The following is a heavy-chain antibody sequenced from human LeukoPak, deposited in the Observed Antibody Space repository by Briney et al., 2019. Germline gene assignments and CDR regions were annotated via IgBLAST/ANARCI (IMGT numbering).Heavy chain of an antibody. Sequence: SETLSLTCTVSGGSISSYYWSWIRQPAGKGLEWIGSIYFSGSTYYNPSLKSRVTISVDTSKNQFSLKLSSVTAADTAVYYCASVSYYDETDYYYYYMNVWGKGTTVTISS. J-gene: IGHJ6*03. V-gene: IGHV4-59*05. CDR2: IYFSGST. CDR3: ASVSYYDETDYYYYYMNV. CDR1: GGSISSYY. D-gene: IGHD3-22*01.